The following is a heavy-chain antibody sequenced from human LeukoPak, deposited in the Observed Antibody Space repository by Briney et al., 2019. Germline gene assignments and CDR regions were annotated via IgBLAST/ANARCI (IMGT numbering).Heavy chain of an antibody. D-gene: IGHD5-24*01. CDR3: ARGVEMATTN. V-gene: IGHV4-61*02. J-gene: IGHJ4*02. CDR2: IYTSGST. CDR1: GGSISSGSYY. Sequence: SQTLSLTCTVSGGSISSGSYYWSWIRQPAGKGLEWIGRIYTSGSTNYNPSLKSRVTISVDTSKNQFSLKLSSVTAADTAVYYCARGVEMATTNWGQGTLVTVSS.